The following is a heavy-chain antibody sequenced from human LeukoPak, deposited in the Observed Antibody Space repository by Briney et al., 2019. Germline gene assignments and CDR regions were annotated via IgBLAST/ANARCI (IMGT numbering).Heavy chain of an antibody. CDR3: ARDSDVWSGYYPLENPKNIDY. D-gene: IGHD3-3*01. Sequence: ASVKVSCKASGYTFTSYGISWVRQAPGQGLEWMGWISAYNGNTNYAQKLQGRVTMTTDTSTSTPYMELRSLRSDDTAVYYCARDSDVWSGYYPLENPKNIDYWGQGTLVTVSS. J-gene: IGHJ4*02. CDR1: GYTFTSYG. V-gene: IGHV1-18*01. CDR2: ISAYNGNT.